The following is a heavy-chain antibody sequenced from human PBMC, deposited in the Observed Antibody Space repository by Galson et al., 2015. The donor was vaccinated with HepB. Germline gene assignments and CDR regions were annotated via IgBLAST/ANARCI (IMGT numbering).Heavy chain of an antibody. Sequence: SVKVSCKASGYTFTSYYLHWLRQAPGQGLEWMGIINPGDGSTSNAQKFQGRVTMARNTSTNTVYLQMESLRVEDTAVYYCATDYFLFNIAASYFQSWGQGTLVTVSS. D-gene: IGHD5-12*01. CDR1: GYTFTSYY. CDR3: ATDYFLFNIAASYFQS. J-gene: IGHJ4*02. CDR2: INPGDGST. V-gene: IGHV1-46*01.